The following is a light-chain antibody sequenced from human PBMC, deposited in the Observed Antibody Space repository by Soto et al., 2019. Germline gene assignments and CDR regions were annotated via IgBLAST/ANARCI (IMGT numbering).Light chain of an antibody. CDR2: GAS. V-gene: IGKV3-15*01. J-gene: IGKJ2*01. CDR1: QSVSSN. Sequence: EIGMMQSPATVSVSPGERGTLSCGASQSVSSNLAWYQQKPGQAPRLLIYGASTRATGIPARFSGSGSGTEFTLTISSLQSEDFAVYYCQQYNNWPPYTFGQGTKLEIK. CDR3: QQYNNWPPYT.